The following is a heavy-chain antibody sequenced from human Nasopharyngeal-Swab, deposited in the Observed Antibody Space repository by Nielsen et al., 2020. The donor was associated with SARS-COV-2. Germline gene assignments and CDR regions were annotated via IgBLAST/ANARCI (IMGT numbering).Heavy chain of an antibody. D-gene: IGHD3-3*01. V-gene: IGHV4-39*07. CDR3: ASGGVNANTIFGVVIPPLWYYYGMDV. J-gene: IGHJ6*02. CDR2: IYYSGST. Sequence: RQAPGKGLQWIGNIYYSGSTYYNPSLKSRVTISVDTSKNQFSLKLSSVTAADTAVYYCASGGVNANTIFGVVIPPLWYYYGMDVWGQGTTVTVSS.